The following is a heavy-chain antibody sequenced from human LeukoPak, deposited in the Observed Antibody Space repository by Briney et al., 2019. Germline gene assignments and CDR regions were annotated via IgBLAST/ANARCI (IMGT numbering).Heavy chain of an antibody. V-gene: IGHV3-48*01. CDR2: ISGRSSTI. CDR1: GFTFSSNS. Sequence: GGSLRLSCAASGFTFSSNSMDWVRQAPGKGLEWLSYISGRSSTIYYADSVKGRFTVSRDNAKNSVYLQLSSLRAEDTAVYYCARISLLGLVPAVGFNDYWGQGTSVTVSS. CDR3: ARISLLGLVPAVGFNDY. D-gene: IGHD1-26*01. J-gene: IGHJ4*02.